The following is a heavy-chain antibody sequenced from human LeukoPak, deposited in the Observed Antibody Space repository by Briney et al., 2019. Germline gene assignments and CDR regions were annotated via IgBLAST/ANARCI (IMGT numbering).Heavy chain of an antibody. CDR2: IYSGGST. D-gene: IGHD4-17*01. CDR1: GFTVSSNY. V-gene: IGHV3-53*01. Sequence: GGSLRLSCAASGFTVSSNYMSWVRQAPGKGLEWVSVIYSGGSTYYADSVKGRFTISRDNSKNTLYLQMNSLRAEDTAVYYCANDYGDYVVGFDIWGQGTMVTVSS. CDR3: ANDYGDYVVGFDI. J-gene: IGHJ3*02.